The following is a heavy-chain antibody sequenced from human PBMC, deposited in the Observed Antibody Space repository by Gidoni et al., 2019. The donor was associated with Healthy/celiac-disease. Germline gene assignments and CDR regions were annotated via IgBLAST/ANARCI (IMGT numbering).Heavy chain of an antibody. CDR1: GGTFSSYA. J-gene: IGHJ6*03. CDR2: IIPIFGTA. V-gene: IGHV1-69*01. Sequence: QVQLVQSGAEVKKPGSSVKVSCKASGGTFSSYAISWVRQAPGQGLEWMGGIIPIFGTANDAQKFQGRVTITADESTSTAYMELSSLRSEDTAVYYCARGCSSTSCHYYYYYYMDVWGKGTTVTVSS. CDR3: ARGCSSTSCHYYYYYYMDV. D-gene: IGHD2-2*01.